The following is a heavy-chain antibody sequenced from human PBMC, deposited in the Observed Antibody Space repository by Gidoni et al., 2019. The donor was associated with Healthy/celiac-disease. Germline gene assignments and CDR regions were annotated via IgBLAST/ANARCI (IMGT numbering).Heavy chain of an antibody. D-gene: IGHD5-12*01. J-gene: IGHJ3*02. V-gene: IGHV1-2*02. Sequence: HVLLVPSGAEVKKPGASVKVSCKASGYSFTGYDMHWVRQAPGQGLEWMGWINPDNAGTNYAQKFQGRVTMTRDTSMSTAYMELSRLRSDDTAVYYCASGGDGYKGVFDIWGQGTMVTVSS. CDR1: GYSFTGYD. CDR2: INPDNAGT. CDR3: ASGGDGYKGVFDI.